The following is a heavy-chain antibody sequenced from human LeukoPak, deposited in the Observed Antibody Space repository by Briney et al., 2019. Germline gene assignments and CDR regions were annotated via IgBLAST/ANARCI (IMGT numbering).Heavy chain of an antibody. V-gene: IGHV3-23*01. D-gene: IGHD3-9*01. CDR1: GFTFSSYA. CDR3: AKGDWLQAEYFQH. CDR2: ISGSGGST. J-gene: IGHJ1*01. Sequence: GGSLRLSCAASGFTFSSYAMSWVRQAPGKGLEWASAISGSGGSTYYADSVKGRFTISRDNSKNTLYLQMNSLRADDTAVYYCAKGDWLQAEYFQHWGQGTLVTVSS.